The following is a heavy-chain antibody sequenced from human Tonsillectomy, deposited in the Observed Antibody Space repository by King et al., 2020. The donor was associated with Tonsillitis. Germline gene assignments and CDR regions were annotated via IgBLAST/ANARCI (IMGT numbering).Heavy chain of an antibody. CDR3: ARVSVVGGYTTWFDP. CDR1: GGSISNFY. V-gene: IGHV4-59*01. CDR2: VSYSGST. J-gene: IGHJ5*02. Sequence: QLQESGPGLVKPSETLSLTCTVSGGSISNFYWSWIRQPPGKGLEWIGSVSYSGSTNFNPSLGSRSTMSVDTSKNQFSLKLTSVTAADTAVYYCARVSVVGGYTTWFDPWGQGTLVTVSS. D-gene: IGHD2-15*01.